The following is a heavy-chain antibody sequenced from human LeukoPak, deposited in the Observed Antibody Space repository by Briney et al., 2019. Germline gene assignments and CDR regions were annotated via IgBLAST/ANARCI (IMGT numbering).Heavy chain of an antibody. Sequence: GGSLRLSCAASGFTFSAYGIHWVRQAPGKGLGWVTVISYDGNYRNYADSVKGRFTISRDDSKNTLYLQMNSLTTEDTAVYYCAKDRGGYTYYPFLPYFFDSWGQGTLVTVSS. D-gene: IGHD5-12*01. V-gene: IGHV3-30*18. CDR1: GFTFSAYG. CDR2: ISYDGNYR. CDR3: AKDRGGYTYYPFLPYFFDS. J-gene: IGHJ4*02.